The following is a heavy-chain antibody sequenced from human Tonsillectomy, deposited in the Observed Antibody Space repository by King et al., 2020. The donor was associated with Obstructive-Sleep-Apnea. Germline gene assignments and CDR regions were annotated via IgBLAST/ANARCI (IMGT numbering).Heavy chain of an antibody. V-gene: IGHV3-30*02. J-gene: IGHJ6*02. CDR2: IRYDGSNK. Sequence: VQLVESGGGVVQPGRSLRLSCAASGFTFSNYGMHWVRQAPGKGLEWVAFIRYDGSNKDYVDSLKGRCTISRENSKNTLSLQMNSLRAEETAVYYCEKDPTNSDILTGDYYSYGMDVWGQGTTVTVSS. CDR3: EKDPTNSDILTGDYYSYGMDV. D-gene: IGHD3-9*01. CDR1: GFTFSNYG.